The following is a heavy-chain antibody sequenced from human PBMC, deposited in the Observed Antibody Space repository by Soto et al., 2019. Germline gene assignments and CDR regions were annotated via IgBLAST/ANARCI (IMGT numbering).Heavy chain of an antibody. CDR1: GFTFDDYA. J-gene: IGHJ6*02. CDR3: AKEKGFGGVRKGMDV. Sequence: EVQLVESGGGLVQPGRSLRLSCAASGFTFDDYAMHWFGQVPGKGLEWVSGINWNSGSIGYADSVKGRFTISRDNAKNSLYLQMNSLRTEDTALYYCAKEKGFGGVRKGMDVWGQGTTVTVSS. V-gene: IGHV3-9*01. CDR2: INWNSGSI. D-gene: IGHD3-16*01.